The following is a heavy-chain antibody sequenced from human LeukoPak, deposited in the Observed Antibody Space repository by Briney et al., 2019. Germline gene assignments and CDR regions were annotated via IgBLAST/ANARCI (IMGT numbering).Heavy chain of an antibody. CDR3: ARGLPRGSSPGWYFDL. CDR2: INHRGST. CDR1: GGSFSGYY. J-gene: IGHJ2*01. Sequence: SETLSLTFAGYGGSFSGYYRSWIRQPPGKGLEGIGEINHRGSTNNNPSLKRRVTISVDTSKNQYSLKLSSVTAADTAVHYCARGLPRGSSPGWYFDLWGRGTLFTVSS. D-gene: IGHD6-19*01. V-gene: IGHV4-34*01.